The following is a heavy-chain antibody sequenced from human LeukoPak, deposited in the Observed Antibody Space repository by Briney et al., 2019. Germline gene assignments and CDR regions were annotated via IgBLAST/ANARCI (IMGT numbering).Heavy chain of an antibody. V-gene: IGHV4-61*01. CDR1: GGSINSGSYY. Sequence: PSETLSLTCNVSGGSINSGSYYWGWIRQPPGKGLEWIGYIYYSGSTNYNPSLKSRVTISVDTSKNQFSLKLSSVTAADTAVYYCARGDVAYCGGDCYPYFQHWGQGTLVTVSS. CDR3: ARGDVAYCGGDCYPYFQH. J-gene: IGHJ1*01. D-gene: IGHD2-21*02. CDR2: IYYSGST.